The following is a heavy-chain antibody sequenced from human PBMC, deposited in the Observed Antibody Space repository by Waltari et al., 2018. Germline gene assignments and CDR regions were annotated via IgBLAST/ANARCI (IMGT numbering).Heavy chain of an antibody. Sequence: QVQLQESGPGLMKPSETLSLTCTVSGGSISSHYWSWIRQPPGKGLEWIGYIYYSGSTNYNPALKSRVTISVDTSKNQFSLKLSSVTAADTAVYYCARVGMVQRLDYWGQGTLVTVSS. CDR1: GGSISSHY. CDR2: IYYSGST. J-gene: IGHJ4*02. CDR3: ARVGMVQRLDY. D-gene: IGHD3-10*01. V-gene: IGHV4-59*11.